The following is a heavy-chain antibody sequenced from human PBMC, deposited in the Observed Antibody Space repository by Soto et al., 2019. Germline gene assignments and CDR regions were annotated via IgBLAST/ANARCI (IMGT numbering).Heavy chain of an antibody. CDR3: ARWGTTAGLDV. CDR1: GFTFRSYV. CDR2: TSYDGGNN. V-gene: IGHV3-33*05. J-gene: IGHJ4*02. D-gene: IGHD3-16*01. Sequence: QVQLVESGGGVVQPGTSLRLSCEGSGFTFRSYVIHWVRQAPGKGLEWVAITSYDGGNNFYGDSVKGRFTISRDNSRNTVELQRDSLRLGGTSLYYCARWGTTAGLDVWGQGTLVSVSS.